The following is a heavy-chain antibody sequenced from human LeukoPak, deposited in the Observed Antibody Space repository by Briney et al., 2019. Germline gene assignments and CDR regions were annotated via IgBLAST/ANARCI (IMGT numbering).Heavy chain of an antibody. Sequence: GGSLRLSCAASGFTVTSNYMSWVRQAPGKGLEWVSIIYSGGSTYYADSVKGRFTISRHNSKNTLYLQMNSLRDEDTAVYYCARDQGTSTTAPKRKRRFYPWGQGTLVTVSS. J-gene: IGHJ5*02. CDR1: GFTVTSNY. V-gene: IGHV3-53*01. CDR2: IYSGGST. D-gene: IGHD1-1*01. CDR3: ARDQGTSTTAPKRKRRFYP.